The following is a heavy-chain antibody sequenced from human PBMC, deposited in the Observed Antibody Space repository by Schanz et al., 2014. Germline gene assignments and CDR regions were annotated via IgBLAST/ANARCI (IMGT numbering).Heavy chain of an antibody. CDR2: IRYDGSNK. V-gene: IGHV3-30*02. J-gene: IGHJ4*02. Sequence: QVQLVESGGGVVQPWGSLRLSCAASGFTFSSYGMHWVRQAPGKGLEWVAFIRYDGSNKYYADSVKGRFTISRDNSKNTLYLQMNSLRAEDTAVYYCPTETLDYWGQGTLVTVSS. CDR3: PTETLDY. CDR1: GFTFSSYG.